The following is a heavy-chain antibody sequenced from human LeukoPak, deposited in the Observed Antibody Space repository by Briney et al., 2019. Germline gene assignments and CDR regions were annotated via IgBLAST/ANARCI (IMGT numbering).Heavy chain of an antibody. V-gene: IGHV1-69*05. J-gene: IGHJ5*02. CDR2: IIPIFGTA. Sequence: ASVKVSCKASGGTFSSYAISWVRQAPGQGLEWMGGIIPIFGTANYAQKFQGSVTITTDESTSTAYMELSSLRSEDTAVYYCATWPGGWYGEGSWGQGTLATVSS. CDR1: GGTFSSYA. CDR3: ATWPGGWYGEGS. D-gene: IGHD6-19*01.